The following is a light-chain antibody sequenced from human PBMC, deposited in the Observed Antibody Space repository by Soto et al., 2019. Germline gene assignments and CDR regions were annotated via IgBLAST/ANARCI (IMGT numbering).Light chain of an antibody. CDR2: DDS. V-gene: IGLV3-21*02. CDR3: QVWDSSSDHVI. Sequence: SYELTQPPSVSVAPGQTASITCGGNVIGSTSVHWYQQKPGQAPVLVVFDDSDRPSGIPERFSGSNSRNTATLTISRVEAGDEADCYCQVWDSSSDHVIFGGGTKLTVL. J-gene: IGLJ2*01. CDR1: VIGSTS.